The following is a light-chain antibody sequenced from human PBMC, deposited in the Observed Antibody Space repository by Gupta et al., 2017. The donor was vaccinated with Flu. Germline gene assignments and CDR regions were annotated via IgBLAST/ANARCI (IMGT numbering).Light chain of an antibody. CDR3: TAYKSSQTCVV. Sequence: QSALTHPASVSVSPGQSITISCTGTSSDVGRSDSVSWYQQYPGTAPKLIMYEVTTRPSGVPSRFSDSKSGTTASLTISGLEAEDESDYYCTAYKSSQTCVVFGRGTTVTVL. CDR1: SSDVGRSDS. CDR2: EVT. V-gene: IGLV2-14*01. J-gene: IGLJ1*01.